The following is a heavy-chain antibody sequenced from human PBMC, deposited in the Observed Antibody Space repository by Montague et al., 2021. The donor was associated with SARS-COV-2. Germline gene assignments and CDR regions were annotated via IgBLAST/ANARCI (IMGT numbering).Heavy chain of an antibody. D-gene: IGHD5-18*01. CDR2: IYYSGST. V-gene: IGHV4-39*01. J-gene: IGHJ6*02. Sequence: SETLSLTCTVSGGSISSSDYYWGWIRQPPGKGLEWIRTIYYSGSTYYSPSLKSRVTLSVDTSKNQFPLKLTSLTAADTAVYYCARSRGYNYDISYYGMDVWGQGTTVTVSS. CDR1: GGSISSSDYY. CDR3: ARSRGYNYDISYYGMDV.